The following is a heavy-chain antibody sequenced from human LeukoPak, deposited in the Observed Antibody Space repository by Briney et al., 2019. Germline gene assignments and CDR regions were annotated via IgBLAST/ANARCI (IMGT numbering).Heavy chain of an antibody. J-gene: IGHJ1*01. V-gene: IGHV4-38-2*01. CDR2: IYHSGST. CDR3: ARRPGVRGYYGLVYLQY. CDR1: DDSIRNNYY. Sequence: PSETLSVTCAVSDDSIRNNYYWGWIRQPPGKGLGWIGIIYHSGSTYYNPSHKSRVTISADTSKNQFSLKVNSVPAADTAVYYCARRPGVRGYYGLVYLQYWGQGTLVIVSS. D-gene: IGHD3-22*01.